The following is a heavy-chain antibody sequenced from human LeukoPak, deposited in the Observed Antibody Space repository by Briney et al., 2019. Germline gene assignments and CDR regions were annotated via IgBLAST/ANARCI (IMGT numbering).Heavy chain of an antibody. D-gene: IGHD3-22*01. J-gene: IGHJ2*01. V-gene: IGHV1-69*05. Sequence: SVKVSCKASGGTFSSYAISWVRQAPGQGLEWMGGIIPIFGTANYAQKFQGRVTITTDESTSTAYMELSSLRSEDTAVYYCARHDSRDHAFGWYFDLWGRGTLVTVSS. CDR3: ARHDSRDHAFGWYFDL. CDR2: IIPIFGTA. CDR1: GGTFSSYA.